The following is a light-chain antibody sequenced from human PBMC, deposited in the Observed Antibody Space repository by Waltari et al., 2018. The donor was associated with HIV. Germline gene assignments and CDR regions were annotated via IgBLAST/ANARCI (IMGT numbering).Light chain of an antibody. Sequence: DIQMTQSPSSLSASVGDRVTITCQASQAITNSLNWYQQKPGKAPELLIYDASNLETGVPSRFTGSGSGTDFTFTISRLQPEDVATYHCQQYHNLPYTFGQGTKVEIK. CDR3: QQYHNLPYT. CDR1: QAITNS. J-gene: IGKJ2*01. CDR2: DAS. V-gene: IGKV1-33*01.